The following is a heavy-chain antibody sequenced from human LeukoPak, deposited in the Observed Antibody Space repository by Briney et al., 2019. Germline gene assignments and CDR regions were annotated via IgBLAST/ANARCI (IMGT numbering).Heavy chain of an antibody. CDR1: GFTFGDYS. Sequence: GGSLRLSCTASGFTFGDYSMSWIRQAPGKGLEWISYINGKGNIIDHAASVKGRFTISRDNAKNLLYLEINSLRVEDTAVYYCARENWGSLPHWGQGTLVTVSS. CDR3: ARENWGSLPH. V-gene: IGHV3-11*01. CDR2: INGKGNII. D-gene: IGHD3-16*01. J-gene: IGHJ4*02.